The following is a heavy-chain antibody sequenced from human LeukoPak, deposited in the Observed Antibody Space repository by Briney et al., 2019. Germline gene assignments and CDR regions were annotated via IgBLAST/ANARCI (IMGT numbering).Heavy chain of an antibody. J-gene: IGHJ4*02. D-gene: IGHD1-26*01. Sequence: GGSLRLSCAASGFTFSSYSMNWVRQAPGKGLEWVSVIYSGGSTYYADSVKGRFTISRDNSKNTLYLQMNSLRAEDTAVYYCAREVRVGATPYYFDYWGQGTLVTVSS. V-gene: IGHV3-66*02. CDR2: IYSGGST. CDR3: AREVRVGATPYYFDY. CDR1: GFTFSSYS.